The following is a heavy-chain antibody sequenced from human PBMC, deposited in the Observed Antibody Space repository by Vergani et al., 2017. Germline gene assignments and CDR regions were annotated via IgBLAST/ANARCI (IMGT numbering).Heavy chain of an antibody. CDR2: ISGSGGST. V-gene: IGHV3-23*01. Sequence: EVQLLESGGGLVQPGGSLRLSCAASGFTFSSYAMSWVRQAPGKGLEWVSAISGSGGSTYYADSVKGRFTSSRDNSKNTLYLQMNSLRAEDTAVYYCANARGYSPNNWFDPWGQGTLVTVSS. CDR3: ANARGYSPNNWFDP. D-gene: IGHD5-18*01. J-gene: IGHJ5*02. CDR1: GFTFSSYA.